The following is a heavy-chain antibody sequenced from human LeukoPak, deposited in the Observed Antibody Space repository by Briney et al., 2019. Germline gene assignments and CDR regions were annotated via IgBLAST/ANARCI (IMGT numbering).Heavy chain of an antibody. J-gene: IGHJ4*02. V-gene: IGHV4-39*02. CDR2: IYYSGST. CDR1: GDPVSSNSYY. D-gene: IGHD3-3*01. CDR3: ARDTPRYDFWSGYYI. Sequence: SETLSLTCTVSGDPVSSNSYYWGWIRQPPGKGLEWIGSIYYSGSTYYNPSLKSRVTISVDASKSQFSLKLSSVTAADTAVYYCARDTPRYDFWSGYYIWGQGTLVTVSS.